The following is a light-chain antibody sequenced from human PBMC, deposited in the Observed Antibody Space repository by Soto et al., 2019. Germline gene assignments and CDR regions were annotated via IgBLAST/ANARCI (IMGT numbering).Light chain of an antibody. CDR3: QQYGSLAWT. CDR2: GAS. V-gene: IGKV3-20*01. Sequence: EIVLTQSPGTLSLSPGERATLSCRASQSVSSSYLAWYQQKPGQAPRLLIYGASSRATGIPDRFSGSGSGTDFTLTISRLEPEDFAVHYCQQYGSLAWTFGQGTKVDIK. J-gene: IGKJ1*01. CDR1: QSVSSSY.